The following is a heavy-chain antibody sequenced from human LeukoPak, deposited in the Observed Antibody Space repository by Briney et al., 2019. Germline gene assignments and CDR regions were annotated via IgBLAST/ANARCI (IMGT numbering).Heavy chain of an antibody. CDR1: GGSFSGYY. D-gene: IGHD3/OR15-3a*01. Sequence: SETLSLTCAVYGGSFSGYYRSWIRQPPGKGLEWIGEINHSGSTNYNPSLKSRVTISVDTSKNQFSLKLSSVTAADTAVYYCARVGLGTGYVSRWTRDYWGQGTLVTVSS. V-gene: IGHV4-34*01. CDR2: INHSGST. CDR3: ARVGLGTGYVSRWTRDY. J-gene: IGHJ4*02.